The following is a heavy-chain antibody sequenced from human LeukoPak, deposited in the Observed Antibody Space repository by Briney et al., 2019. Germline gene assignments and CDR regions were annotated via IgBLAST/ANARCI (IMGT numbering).Heavy chain of an antibody. Sequence: SETLSLTCTVSGGSISSDYWSWIRQPPGKGLEWIGYIYYSGSTNYNPSLKSRVTISVDTSKNQFSLKLSSVTAADTAVYYCARVNRYCSSTSCYLLDYWGQGTLVTVSS. J-gene: IGHJ4*02. D-gene: IGHD2-2*01. V-gene: IGHV4-59*01. CDR2: IYYSGST. CDR3: ARVNRYCSSTSCYLLDY. CDR1: GGSISSDY.